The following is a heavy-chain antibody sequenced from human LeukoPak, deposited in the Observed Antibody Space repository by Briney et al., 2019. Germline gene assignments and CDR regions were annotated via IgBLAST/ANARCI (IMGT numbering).Heavy chain of an antibody. D-gene: IGHD3-3*01. V-gene: IGHV3-7*03. CDR1: GFTFSSYM. J-gene: IGHJ4*02. CDR2: IKPDGGEK. Sequence: QPGESLRLSWAASGFTFSSYMMTWVRQAPGKGLEWVVNIKPDGGEKFYVGSRRGRFTISKDNAKKYLFLQMNRLRAQGPAVYYCARGSVWSGIREYWGQRTLVIVSS. CDR3: ARGSVWSGIREY.